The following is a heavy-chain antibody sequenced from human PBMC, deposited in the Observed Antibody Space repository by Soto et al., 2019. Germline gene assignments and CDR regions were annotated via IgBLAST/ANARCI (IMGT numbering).Heavy chain of an antibody. J-gene: IGHJ4*02. V-gene: IGHV1-3*01. CDR1: GYTFTSYA. CDR2: INAGNGNT. Sequence: GASVKVSCEASGYTFTSYAMHWVRQAPGQRLEWMGWINAGNGNTKYSQKFQGRVTITRDTSASTAYMELSSLRSEDTAVYYCARGNRKWLVFFDYWGQGTLVTVSS. CDR3: ARGNRKWLVFFDY. D-gene: IGHD6-19*01.